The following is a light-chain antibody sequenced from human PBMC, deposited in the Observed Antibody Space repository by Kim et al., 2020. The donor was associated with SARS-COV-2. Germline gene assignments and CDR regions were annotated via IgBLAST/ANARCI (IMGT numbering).Light chain of an antibody. CDR3: SSYTSSTTVV. CDR2: DVN. J-gene: IGLJ2*01. CDR1: SSDVGAYNY. V-gene: IGLV2-14*01. Sequence: QSALTQPASVSGSPGQSITISCTGTSSDVGAYNYVSWYQQNPGKAPKLMIYDVNKRPSGVSNRFSGSKYGNTASLTISGLQAEDEADYYCSSYTSSTTVVFGGGTQLTVL.